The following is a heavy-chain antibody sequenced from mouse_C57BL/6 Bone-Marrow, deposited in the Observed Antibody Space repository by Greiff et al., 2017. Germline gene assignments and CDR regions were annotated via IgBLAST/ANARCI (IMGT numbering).Heavy chain of an antibody. J-gene: IGHJ2*01. CDR1: GFNIKDDY. CDR2: IDPENGDT. CDR3: TPITTVVATDY. D-gene: IGHD1-1*01. Sequence: EVQLQQSGAELVRPGASVKLSCTASGFNIKDDYMHWVKQRPEQGLAWIGWIDPENGDTEYASKFQGKATITADTSSNTAYLQLSSLTSEDTAVYYCTPITTVVATDYWGQGTTLTVSS. V-gene: IGHV14-4*01.